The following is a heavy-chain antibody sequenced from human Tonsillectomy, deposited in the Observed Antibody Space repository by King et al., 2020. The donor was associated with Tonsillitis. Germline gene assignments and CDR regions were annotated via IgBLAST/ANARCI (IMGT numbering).Heavy chain of an antibody. D-gene: IGHD5-12*01. V-gene: IGHV3-11*06. CDR2: ISSSGTYT. CDR3: ARYREYSGYDPLDDFGRFDF. Sequence: QVQLVESGGGLVKPGGSLRLSCAASGFTFSDYYVSWIRQAPGKGLEWVSYISSSGTYTNYAASVRGRFTISRDNANNSLYLQMSSLRAEDTAMYYCARYREYSGYDPLDDFGRFDFWGQGTLVTVSS. CDR1: GFTFSDYY. J-gene: IGHJ4*02.